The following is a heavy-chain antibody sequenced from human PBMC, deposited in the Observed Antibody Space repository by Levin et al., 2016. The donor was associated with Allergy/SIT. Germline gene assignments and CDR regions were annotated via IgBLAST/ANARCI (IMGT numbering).Heavy chain of an antibody. V-gene: IGHV4-34*01. CDR1: GGSFSGYY. Sequence: SETLSLTCAVYGGSFSGYYWSWIRQPPGKGLEWIGSIYYSGSTYYNPSLKSRVTMSLDKSKSQFSLKLISVTAADTAVYYCARHGSYSHVDWGQGTLVTVSS. J-gene: IGHJ4*02. CDR2: IYYSGST. CDR3: ARHGSYSHVD. D-gene: IGHD2-2*02.